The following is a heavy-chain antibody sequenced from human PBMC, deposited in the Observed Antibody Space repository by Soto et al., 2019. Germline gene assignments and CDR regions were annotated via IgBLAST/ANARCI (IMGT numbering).Heavy chain of an antibody. V-gene: IGHV3-72*01. J-gene: IGHJ4*02. CDR1: GVTFSDYY. CDR3: ARRGGSIDDYSWLY. Sequence: LRLSCAASGVTFSDYYMDWVRQAPGKGLEWVGRIRNKANSYTTEYAASVKGRFTISRDDSRNSLYLQMNSLKTEDTAVYYCARRGGSIDDYSWLYWGQGTLVTVSS. D-gene: IGHD4-4*01. CDR2: IRNKANSYTT.